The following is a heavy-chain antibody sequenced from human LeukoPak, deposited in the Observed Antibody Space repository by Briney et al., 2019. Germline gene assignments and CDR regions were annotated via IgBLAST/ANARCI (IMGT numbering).Heavy chain of an antibody. V-gene: IGHV3-23*01. J-gene: IGHJ4*02. D-gene: IGHD3-10*01. CDR1: GFTFSDHA. CDR3: SKGVGVSAFGTFDY. Sequence: PGGSLRLSCAASGFTFSDHAMSWVRQAPAKGLEWVSSITGSSGNTYYADSVKGRFTISRDNSKNTLYLEMNSLRAEDTAVYYCSKGVGVSAFGTFDYWGQGTLVTVSS. CDR2: ITGSSGNT.